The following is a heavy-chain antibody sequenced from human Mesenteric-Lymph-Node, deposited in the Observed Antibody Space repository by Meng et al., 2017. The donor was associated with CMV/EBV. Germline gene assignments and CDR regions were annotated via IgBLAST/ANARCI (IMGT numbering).Heavy chain of an antibody. V-gene: IGHV3-23*01. J-gene: IGHJ4*02. D-gene: IGHD5-18*01. Sequence: GVSLRLSCAASGFTFSTYAMNWVRQAPGKGLEWVSTISGSCSSTYYADSVKGRFTISRDNSKNTLYLQVNSLRAEDTAIYYCAKDQGYSYGYYFDYWGQGTVVTVSS. CDR2: ISGSCSST. CDR3: AKDQGYSYGYYFDY. CDR1: GFTFSTYA.